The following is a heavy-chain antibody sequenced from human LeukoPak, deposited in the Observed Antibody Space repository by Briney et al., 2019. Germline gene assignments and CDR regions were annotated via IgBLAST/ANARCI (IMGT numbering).Heavy chain of an antibody. D-gene: IGHD3-10*01. CDR3: ARYVTYGSGKYYFDY. J-gene: IGHJ4*02. CDR2: ISHSGST. V-gene: IGHV4-39*01. CDR1: GDSISSSDHS. Sequence: PSETLSLTCTVSGDSISSSDHSWSWIRQPPGKELEWIASISHSGSTYYNPSLKSRVTISVDTSKSQISLRLSSVTAADTAVYFCARYVTYGSGKYYFDYWGQGSLVTVSS.